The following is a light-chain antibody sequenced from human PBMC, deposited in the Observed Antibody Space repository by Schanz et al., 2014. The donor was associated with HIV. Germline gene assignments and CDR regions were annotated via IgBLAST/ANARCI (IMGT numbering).Light chain of an antibody. J-gene: IGLJ3*02. CDR2: NTN. CDR1: TGSVTSGHF. CDR3: LLSFTRSRPGV. Sequence: QAVVTQEPSLTVSPGGTVTLTCGSSTGSVTSGHFPFWLQQRPGQAPRTLIFNTNKKHSWTPARFSGSLLGGKAALTLSGAQPEDEAEYYCLLSFTRSRPGVFGGGTKVTVL. V-gene: IGLV7-46*01.